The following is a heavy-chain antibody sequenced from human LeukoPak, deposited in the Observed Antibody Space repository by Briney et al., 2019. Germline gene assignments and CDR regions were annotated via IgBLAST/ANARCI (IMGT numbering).Heavy chain of an antibody. CDR1: GFTVSSNY. Sequence: GGSLRLSCAASGFTVSSNYMSWVRQAPGKGLEWVSVTYSGGRTYYADSVKGRFTISRDNSKNTLYLQMNSLRAEDTAVYYCARGPRYGDYGTTPGYFDLWGRGTLVTVSS. CDR2: TYSGGRT. V-gene: IGHV3-53*01. CDR3: ARGPRYGDYGTTPGYFDL. D-gene: IGHD4-17*01. J-gene: IGHJ2*01.